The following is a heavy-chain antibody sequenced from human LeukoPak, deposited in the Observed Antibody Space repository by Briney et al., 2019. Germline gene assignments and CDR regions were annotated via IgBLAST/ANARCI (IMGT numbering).Heavy chain of an antibody. CDR2: IYCDGSKT. V-gene: IGHV5-51*01. CDR1: GYTFTDYW. CDR3: ARGYWYFDL. Sequence: GESLKISCQASGYTFTDYWIGWVRQMPGKGLEWMGIIYCDGSKTTYSQSLQSQVTISADKSISTAYLHWSSLKASDTAMYYCARGYWYFDLWGRGTLLTVSS. J-gene: IGHJ2*01.